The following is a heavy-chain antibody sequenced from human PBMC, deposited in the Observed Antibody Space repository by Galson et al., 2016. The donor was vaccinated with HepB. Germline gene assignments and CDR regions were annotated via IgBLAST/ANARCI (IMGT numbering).Heavy chain of an antibody. J-gene: IGHJ4*02. V-gene: IGHV3-74*01. CDR3: VRDIRWNHDY. CDR2: INPDGTYT. D-gene: IGHD1-14*01. Sequence: SLRLSCAASGFTFSNYWMHWVRQAPGKGLVWVSRINPDGTYTNYADSVEGRFTISRDNAKTTLFLQMNSLRAEDTAVYYCVRDIRWNHDYWGQGTLVTVSP. CDR1: GFTFSNYW.